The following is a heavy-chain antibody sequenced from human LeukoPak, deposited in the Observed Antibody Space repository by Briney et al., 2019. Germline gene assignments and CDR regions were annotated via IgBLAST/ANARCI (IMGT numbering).Heavy chain of an antibody. Sequence: GGSLRLSCAASGFTFSSYWMNWARQAPGKGLEWVASINHNGNVNYYVDSVKGRFTISRDNAKNSLYLQMSNLRAEDTAVYYCAKPVTVSSPFDYWGQGTLVTVSS. J-gene: IGHJ4*02. CDR2: INHNGNVN. D-gene: IGHD3-10*01. V-gene: IGHV3-7*03. CDR1: GFTFSSYW. CDR3: AKPVTVSSPFDY.